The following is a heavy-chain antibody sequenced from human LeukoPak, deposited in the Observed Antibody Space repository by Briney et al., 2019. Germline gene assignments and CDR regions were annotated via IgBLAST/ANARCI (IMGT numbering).Heavy chain of an antibody. Sequence: QSGGSLRLSCAASGFTVSSNYMTWVRQAPGKGLEWVSGIYSGGNTYYADSVKGRFTISRDNSKNTLYLQMNSLRAEDTALYYCASRYCSGASCYSYWGQGTLATVSS. CDR3: ASRYCSGASCYSY. J-gene: IGHJ4*02. CDR1: GFTVSSNY. CDR2: IYSGGNT. D-gene: IGHD2-15*01. V-gene: IGHV3-53*01.